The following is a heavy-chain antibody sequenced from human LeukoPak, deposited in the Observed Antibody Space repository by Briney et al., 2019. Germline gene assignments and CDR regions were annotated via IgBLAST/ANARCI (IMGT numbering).Heavy chain of an antibody. J-gene: IGHJ4*02. CDR1: GFTFSSYG. D-gene: IGHD5-18*01. Sequence: GGSLRLSCAASGFTFSSYGMHWVRQAPGKGLEWVAVIWYDGSNKYYADSVKGRFTISRDNSKNTLYLQMNSLRAEDTAVYYCARAGQQLWSYYFDYWGQGTLVTVSS. CDR3: ARAGQQLWSYYFDY. CDR2: IWYDGSNK. V-gene: IGHV3-33*01.